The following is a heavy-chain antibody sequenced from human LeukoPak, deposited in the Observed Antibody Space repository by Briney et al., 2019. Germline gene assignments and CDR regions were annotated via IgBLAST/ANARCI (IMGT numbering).Heavy chain of an antibody. V-gene: IGHV3-23*01. Sequence: GGSLRLSCAASGFTFSDHAMIWVRQAPGKGLEWVSGISARGDSTYYADSVKGRFTISRDNSKNTLYLQMNSLRAEDTAVYYCAKLAAADYAGNDYWGQGTLVTVSS. CDR2: ISARGDST. CDR1: GFTFSDHA. J-gene: IGHJ4*02. CDR3: AKLAAADYAGNDY. D-gene: IGHD6-13*01.